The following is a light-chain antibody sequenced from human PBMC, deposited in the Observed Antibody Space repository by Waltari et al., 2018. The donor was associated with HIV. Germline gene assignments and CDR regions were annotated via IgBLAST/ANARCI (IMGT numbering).Light chain of an antibody. J-gene: IGKJ4*01. Sequence: DIQVTQSPSSVSASVGDTVIITCRASQDLSNWLGWFRQEPGKAPKLLIHGASTLQTGVPSRFRGSCSGIHFTLTITNLQPEYFATYYCQQAVSFPLAFGGGTRVEI. V-gene: IGKV1D-12*01. CDR1: QDLSNW. CDR2: GAS. CDR3: QQAVSFPLA.